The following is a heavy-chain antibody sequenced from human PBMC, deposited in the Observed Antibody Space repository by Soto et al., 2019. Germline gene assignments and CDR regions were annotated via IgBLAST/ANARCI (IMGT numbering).Heavy chain of an antibody. CDR3: ARYTTDTDFDV. D-gene: IGHD2-2*02. V-gene: IGHV2-5*02. CDR2: LYWDNTR. J-gene: IGHJ6*04. Sequence: QITLKESRPTLVKPTQHLTLTCSFSGLSLYTRGVGVGWVRQPPGKALEWLALLYWDNTRRYSPSLKNSLTIAKGTSENQVVLTMTNMEPEDTGTYYCARYTTDTDFDVWGKGTTVTVSS. CDR1: GLSLYTRGVG.